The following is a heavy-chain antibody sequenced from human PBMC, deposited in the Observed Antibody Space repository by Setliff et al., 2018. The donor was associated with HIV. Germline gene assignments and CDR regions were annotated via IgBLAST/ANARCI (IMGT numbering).Heavy chain of an antibody. J-gene: IGHJ6*02. V-gene: IGHV1-69*10. CDR3: ARGGVCTSTSCGGNYYYGMDV. CDR1: GSTFSIYA. CDR2: IIPILGMS. Sequence: ASVKVSCKASGSTFSIYAISWVRQAPGQGLEWMGGIIPILGMSIYAQKFQGRVTITADESTSTAYMELSSLRSDDTAVYYCARGGVCTSTSCGGNYYYGMDVWGQGTTVTVSS. D-gene: IGHD2-2*01.